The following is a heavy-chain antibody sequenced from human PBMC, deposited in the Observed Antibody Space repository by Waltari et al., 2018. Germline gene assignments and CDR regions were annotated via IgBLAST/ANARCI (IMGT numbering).Heavy chain of an antibody. J-gene: IGHJ3*02. D-gene: IGHD6-6*01. CDR3: ANLAARSAFDI. V-gene: IGHV3-33*08. Sequence: QVQLVESGGGVVQPGRSLRLSCAASGFTFSSYGMPWVRQAPGKGLEWVAVIWYDGSNKYYADSVKGRFTISRDNSKNTLYLQMNSLRAEDTAMYYCANLAARSAFDIWGQGTMVTVSS. CDR2: IWYDGSNK. CDR1: GFTFSSYG.